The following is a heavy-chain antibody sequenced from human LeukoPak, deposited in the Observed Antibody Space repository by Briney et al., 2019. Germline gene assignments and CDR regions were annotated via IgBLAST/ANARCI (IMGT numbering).Heavy chain of an antibody. D-gene: IGHD6-13*01. V-gene: IGHV4-4*02. CDR1: GGSISSSNW. Sequence: PSETLSLTCAVSGGSISSSNWWSGVRQAPGKGLEWIGEIYHSGRTNYNPSLKSRVTISVDKSKNQFSLKLSSVTAADTAVYYCAREVVAAAESYYFDYWGQGTLVTVSS. CDR3: AREVVAAAESYYFDY. CDR2: IYHSGRT. J-gene: IGHJ4*02.